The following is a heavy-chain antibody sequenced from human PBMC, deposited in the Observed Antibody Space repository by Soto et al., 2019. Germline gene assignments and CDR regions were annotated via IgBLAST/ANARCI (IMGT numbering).Heavy chain of an antibody. J-gene: IGHJ6*03. CDR2: IYYSGST. V-gene: IGHV4-59*01. CDR1: GGSISRYY. CDR3: ARVVAAAAYYYYYYMDV. Sequence: SETLSLTCTVSGGSISRYYWSWIRQPPGKGLEWIGYIYYSGSTNYNPSLKSRVTISVDTSKNQFSLKLSSVTAADTAVYYCARVVAAAAYYYYYYMDVWGKGTTVTVSS. D-gene: IGHD6-13*01.